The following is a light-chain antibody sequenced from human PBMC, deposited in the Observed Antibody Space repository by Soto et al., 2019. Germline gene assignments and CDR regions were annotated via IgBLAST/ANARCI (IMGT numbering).Light chain of an antibody. CDR2: LGS. V-gene: IGKV2-28*01. CDR3: MQALQTPPG. Sequence: DIVMTQSPLSLPVTPGEPASISCRSSQSLLHSNGYNYLDWYLLKPGQSPQLLIFLGSSRASGVPDRFSGSGSDTHFTLKISRVEAEDVGVYYCMQALQTPPGFGQGTKLEI. CDR1: QSLLHSNGYNY. J-gene: IGKJ2*01.